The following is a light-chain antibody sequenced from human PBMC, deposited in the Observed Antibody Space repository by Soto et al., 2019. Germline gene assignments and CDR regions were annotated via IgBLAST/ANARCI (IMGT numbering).Light chain of an antibody. J-gene: IGKJ2*01. CDR3: QQYGSSPHT. Sequence: EIVLTQSPGTLSLSPGERATLSCRASQSVSSSYLAWYQHKPGQAPRLLIYGASSRATGIPDRFSGSGSGTDFTITISRLEPEDFAVYYCQQYGSSPHTFGQGTKRESK. V-gene: IGKV3-20*01. CDR1: QSVSSSY. CDR2: GAS.